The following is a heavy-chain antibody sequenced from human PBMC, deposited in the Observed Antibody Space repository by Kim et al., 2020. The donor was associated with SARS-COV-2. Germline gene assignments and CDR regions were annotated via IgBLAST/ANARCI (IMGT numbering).Heavy chain of an antibody. Sequence: TSDAQKCQGRVTMTRDTSTSTVYMELSSLRSEDTAVYYCARGPQGNWFDPWGQGTLVTVSS. J-gene: IGHJ5*02. CDR3: ARGPQGNWFDP. CDR2: T. V-gene: IGHV1-46*01.